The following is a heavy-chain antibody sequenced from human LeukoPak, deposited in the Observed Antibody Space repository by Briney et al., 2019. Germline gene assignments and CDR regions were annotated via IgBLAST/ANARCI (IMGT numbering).Heavy chain of an antibody. V-gene: IGHV4-39*01. CDR3: ARHTGTAMANFDY. CDR1: GGSISSSSYY. CDR2: IHYRGST. D-gene: IGHD5-18*01. J-gene: IGHJ4*02. Sequence: SETLSLTCTVSGGSISSSSYYWGWIRQTPGKGLEWIGSIHYRGSTYYNPSLKSRVSISVDTSKNQFSLKLSSETAADTAVYYCARHTGTAMANFDYWGQGTLVTVSS.